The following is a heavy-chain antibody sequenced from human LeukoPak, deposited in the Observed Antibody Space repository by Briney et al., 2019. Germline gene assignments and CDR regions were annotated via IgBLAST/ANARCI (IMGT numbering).Heavy chain of an antibody. CDR3: AKDRRRTTAAALDY. CDR2: ISYDGSNK. D-gene: IGHD1-7*01. J-gene: IGHJ4*02. Sequence: PGRSLRLSCAACGVTFSSYGMQWVRQAPGKGLEWVAVISYDGSNKYYADSVKGRFTISRDNSKNTLYLQMNSLRAEDTAVYYCAKDRRRTTAAALDYWGQGTLVTVSS. V-gene: IGHV3-30*18. CDR1: GVTFSSYG.